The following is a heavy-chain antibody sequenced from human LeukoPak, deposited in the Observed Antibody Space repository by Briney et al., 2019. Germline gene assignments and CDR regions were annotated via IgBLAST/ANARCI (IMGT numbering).Heavy chain of an antibody. CDR3: AELGITMIGGV. CDR1: GFTFHTYT. CDR2: ISSSGSTI. J-gene: IGHJ6*04. Sequence: GGSLRLSCEASGFTFHTYTMNWVRQAPGKGLEWVSYISSSGSTIYYADSVKGRFTISRDNAKNSLYLQMNSLRAEDTAVYYCAELGITMIGGVWGKGTTVTISS. D-gene: IGHD3-10*02. V-gene: IGHV3-48*04.